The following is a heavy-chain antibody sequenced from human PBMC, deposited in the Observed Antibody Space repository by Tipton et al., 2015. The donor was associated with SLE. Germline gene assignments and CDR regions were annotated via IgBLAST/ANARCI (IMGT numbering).Heavy chain of an antibody. J-gene: IGHJ3*02. CDR1: GFTFSSYS. D-gene: IGHD1-14*01. CDR2: ISSSSSTI. Sequence: SLRLSCAASGFTFSSYSMNWVRQAPGKGLEWVSYISSSSSTIYYADSVKGRFTISRDNAKNSLYLQMNSLRAEDTAVYYCAREVLRTAAVPFDIWGQGTMVTVSS. CDR3: AREVLRTAAVPFDI. V-gene: IGHV3-48*01.